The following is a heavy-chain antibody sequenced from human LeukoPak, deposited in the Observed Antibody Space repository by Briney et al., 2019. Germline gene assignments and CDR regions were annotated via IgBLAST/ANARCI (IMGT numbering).Heavy chain of an antibody. CDR2: ISWNSGSI. D-gene: IGHD3-3*01. Sequence: PGGSLRLSCAASGFTFDDYAMRWVRQAPGKGLEWVSGISWNSGSIGYADSVKGRFTISRDNAKNSLYLQMNSLRAEDTALYYCAKDPNIDSWSGPFPDYWGQGTLVTVSS. J-gene: IGHJ4*02. V-gene: IGHV3-9*01. CDR1: GFTFDDYA. CDR3: AKDPNIDSWSGPFPDY.